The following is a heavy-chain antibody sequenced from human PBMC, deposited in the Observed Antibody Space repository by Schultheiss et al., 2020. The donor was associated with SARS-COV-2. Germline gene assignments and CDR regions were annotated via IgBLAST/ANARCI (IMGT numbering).Heavy chain of an antibody. Sequence: GGSLRLSCAASGFTFSSYAMHWVRQAPGKGLEWVSAISGSGGSTYYADSAKGRFTISRDNAKNSLYLQMNSLRAEDTAVYYCAKETYRGKVFHYWGQGTLVTVSS. V-gene: IGHV3-23*01. CDR2: ISGSGGST. CDR1: GFTFSSYA. J-gene: IGHJ4*02. D-gene: IGHD4-23*01. CDR3: AKETYRGKVFHY.